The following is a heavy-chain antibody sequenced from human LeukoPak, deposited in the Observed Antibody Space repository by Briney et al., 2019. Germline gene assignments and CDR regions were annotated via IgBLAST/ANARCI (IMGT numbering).Heavy chain of an antibody. D-gene: IGHD3-22*01. CDR1: GGSFSGYY. CDR2: INHSGST. Sequence: SETLSLTCAVYGGSFSGYYWSWIRQPPGKGLEWIGEINHSGSTNYNPSLKSRVTISVDTSKNQFSLKLSSVTAADTAVYYCVRDRDYYDSSGRTDYWGQGTLVTVSS. V-gene: IGHV4-34*01. J-gene: IGHJ4*02. CDR3: VRDRDYYDSSGRTDY.